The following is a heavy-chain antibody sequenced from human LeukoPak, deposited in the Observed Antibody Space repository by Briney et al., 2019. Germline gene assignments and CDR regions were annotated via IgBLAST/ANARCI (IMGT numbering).Heavy chain of an antibody. J-gene: IGHJ5*02. CDR2: ISGSGGST. Sequence: HPGGSLRLSCAASGFTFSSYAMSWVRQAPGKGLEWVSAISGSGGSTYYADSVKGRFTISRDNSKNTLYLQMNSLRAEDTAVYYCAKGYCSSTSCYSRFDPWGQGTLVTVSS. V-gene: IGHV3-23*01. D-gene: IGHD2-2*01. CDR1: GFTFSSYA. CDR3: AKGYCSSTSCYSRFDP.